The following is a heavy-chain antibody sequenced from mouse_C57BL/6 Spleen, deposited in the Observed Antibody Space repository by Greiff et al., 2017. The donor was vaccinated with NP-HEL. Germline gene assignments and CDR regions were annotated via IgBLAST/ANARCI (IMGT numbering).Heavy chain of an antibody. CDR1: GYAFTNYL. J-gene: IGHJ3*01. CDR3: ASYDDYSWFAY. V-gene: IGHV1-54*01. CDR2: INPGSGGT. D-gene: IGHD2-3*01. Sequence: VQLQQSGAELVRPGTSVKVSCKASGYAFTNYLIEWVKQRPGQGLEWIGVINPGSGGTNYNEKFKGKATLTADKSSSTAYMQLSSLTSEDSAVYFCASYDDYSWFAYWGQGTLVTVSA.